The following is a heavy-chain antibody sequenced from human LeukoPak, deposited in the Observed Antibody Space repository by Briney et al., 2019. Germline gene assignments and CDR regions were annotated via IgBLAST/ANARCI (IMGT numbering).Heavy chain of an antibody. CDR2: ISAYNGNT. CDR1: GYTFTSYG. Sequence: GASVKVSCKASGYTFTSYGISWVRQAPGQGLEWMGWISAYNGNTNYAQKLQGRVTITADKSTSTAYMELSSLRSEDTAVYYCASNRVDYYYGMDVWGQGTTVTVSS. CDR3: ASNRVDYYYGMDV. V-gene: IGHV1-18*01. J-gene: IGHJ6*02.